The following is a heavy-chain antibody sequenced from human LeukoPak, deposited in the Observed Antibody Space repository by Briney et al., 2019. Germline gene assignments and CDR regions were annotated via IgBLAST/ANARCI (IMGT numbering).Heavy chain of an antibody. Sequence: PSETLSLTCTVSGYSISSGYYWGWIRQPPGKGLEWIGSIYHSGSTNYNPSLKSRVTISVDTSKNQFSLKLSSVTAADTAVYYCARGVRRIYCSGGSCYTNTHRWFDPWGQGTLVTVSS. V-gene: IGHV4-38-2*02. CDR3: ARGVRRIYCSGGSCYTNTHRWFDP. J-gene: IGHJ5*02. CDR2: IYHSGST. D-gene: IGHD2-15*01. CDR1: GYSISSGYY.